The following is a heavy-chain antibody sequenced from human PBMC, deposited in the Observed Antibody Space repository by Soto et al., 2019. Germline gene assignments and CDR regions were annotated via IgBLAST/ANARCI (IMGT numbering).Heavy chain of an antibody. V-gene: IGHV1-46*01. CDR3: ARDLTSSSWYDYYYYGMDV. D-gene: IGHD6-13*01. CDR2: INPSGGST. Sequence: ASVKVSCKASGYTFTGYYMHWVRQAPGQGLEWMGIINPSGGSTSYAQKFQGRVTMTRDTSTSTVYMELSSLRSEDTAVYYCARDLTSSSWYDYYYYGMDVWGQGTTVTVSS. CDR1: GYTFTGYY. J-gene: IGHJ6*02.